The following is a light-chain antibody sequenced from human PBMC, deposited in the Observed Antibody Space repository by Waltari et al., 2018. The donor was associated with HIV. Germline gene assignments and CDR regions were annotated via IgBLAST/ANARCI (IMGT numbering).Light chain of an antibody. CDR3: CSYAGNFIYV. CDR2: DVT. J-gene: IGLJ1*01. CDR1: SRDIGIYNS. Sequence: QSALTQPRSVSGSPGHSVPISCTGTSRDIGIYNSVSWYQQHPGKAPTLLISDVTRRPSGVPDRFSGSKSGNTASLTISGLQADDEADYYCCSYAGNFIYVFGTGTKVTVL. V-gene: IGLV2-11*01.